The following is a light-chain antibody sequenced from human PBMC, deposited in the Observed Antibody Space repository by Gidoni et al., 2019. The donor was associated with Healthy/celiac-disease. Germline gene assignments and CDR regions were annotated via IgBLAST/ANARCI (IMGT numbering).Light chain of an antibody. V-gene: IGKV1-5*03. Sequence: IQMPQSPSTLSASGGDRVTIPCRASQRISSWLAWYQQKPGKAPKLLIYKASSLESGVPSRFSGSGSGTEFTLTISSLQPDDFAAYYCQQYNTRGTFGQGTQVEIK. CDR2: KAS. J-gene: IGKJ1*01. CDR1: QRISSW. CDR3: QQYNTRGT.